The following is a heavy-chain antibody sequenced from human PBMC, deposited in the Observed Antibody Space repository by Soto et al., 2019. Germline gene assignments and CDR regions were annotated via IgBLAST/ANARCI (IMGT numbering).Heavy chain of an antibody. V-gene: IGHV3-74*01. D-gene: IGHD4-17*01. J-gene: IGHJ4*02. CDR2: IRGDGGYT. Sequence: GGSLRLSCAASGFTFSSYWMHWVRQAPGKGLVHVSRIRGDGGYTDHAESVKGRFTISRDNAKNTPYLQVNSLRVEDTAVYYCGRDHYGFNSIDYWGQGTLVTVSS. CDR1: GFTFSSYW. CDR3: GRDHYGFNSIDY.